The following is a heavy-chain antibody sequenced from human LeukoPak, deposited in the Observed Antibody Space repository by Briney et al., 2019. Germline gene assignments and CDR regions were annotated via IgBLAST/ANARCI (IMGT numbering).Heavy chain of an antibody. CDR3: AKRQVVGDGGFDY. CDR2: ISGSGGGT. J-gene: IGHJ4*02. Sequence: PGGSLRLSCAASGLTFSSYAMSWVRQAPGKGLEWVSDISGSGGGTYYADSVKGRFTISRDNSKNTLYLQVNSLRAEDTAVYYCAKRQVVGDGGFDYWGQGTLVTVSS. V-gene: IGHV3-23*01. CDR1: GLTFSSYA. D-gene: IGHD6-19*01.